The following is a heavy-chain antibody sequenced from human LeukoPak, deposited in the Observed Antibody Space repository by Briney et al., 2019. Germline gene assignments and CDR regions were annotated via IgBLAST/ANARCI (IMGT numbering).Heavy chain of an antibody. Sequence: GGSLRLSCAASAFTFRSYAMIWVRQAPGKGLEWVSGISGSGGSTYYSDSAKGRFTISRDNSNNTLYLQMNSLRAEDTAVYYCAKGAASRGYTYVANWGQGTLVSVSS. V-gene: IGHV3-23*01. CDR2: ISGSGGST. J-gene: IGHJ4*02. D-gene: IGHD5-18*01. CDR1: AFTFRSYA. CDR3: AKGAASRGYTYVAN.